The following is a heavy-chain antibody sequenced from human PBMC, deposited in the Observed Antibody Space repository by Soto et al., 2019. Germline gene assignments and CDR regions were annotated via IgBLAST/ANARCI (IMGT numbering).Heavy chain of an antibody. Sequence: EVQLVESGGGLVQPGGSLRLSCAASGFTFSSYSMNWVRQAPGKGLEWVSYISSSSSTIYYADSVKGRFTISRDNAKNSRYLQMNSGRAEDTAVYYCARVRDQGSGSDFDYWGQGALVTVSS. D-gene: IGHD3-10*01. CDR1: GFTFSSYS. CDR3: ARVRDQGSGSDFDY. J-gene: IGHJ4*02. V-gene: IGHV3-48*01. CDR2: ISSSSSTI.